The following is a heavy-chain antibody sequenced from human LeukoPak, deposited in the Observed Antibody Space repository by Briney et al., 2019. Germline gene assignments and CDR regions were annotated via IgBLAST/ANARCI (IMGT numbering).Heavy chain of an antibody. CDR2: INPSGGST. CDR1: GNTFTSYY. D-gene: IGHD2-2*01. CDR3: ARAYCSSNTSCARGWYFDL. J-gene: IGHJ2*01. V-gene: IGHV1-46*01. Sequence: ASVKVSCKASGNTFTSYYMHWVRQAPGQGLEWMGIINPSGGSTSYAQKFQGRVTMTRDTSTITVYMELSSLRSEDTAVYYCARAYCSSNTSCARGWYFDLWGRGTLVTVSS.